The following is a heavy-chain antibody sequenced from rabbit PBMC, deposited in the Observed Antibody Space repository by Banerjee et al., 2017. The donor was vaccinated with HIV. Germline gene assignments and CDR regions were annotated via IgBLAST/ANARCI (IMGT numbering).Heavy chain of an antibody. CDR2: IYAGSGTT. V-gene: IGHV1S7*01. Sequence: QLEESGGDLVKPGASLTLTCTASGFTFSRYHMGWVRQAPGKGLEWIGDIYAGSGTTDYANWVNGRFTISSDNAQNTVDLQMNSLTAADTATYFCARDAYASSTGYYGGYFNLWGQGTLVTVS. CDR1: GFTFSRYH. D-gene: IGHD1-1*01. J-gene: IGHJ4*01. CDR3: ARDAYASSTGYYGGYFNL.